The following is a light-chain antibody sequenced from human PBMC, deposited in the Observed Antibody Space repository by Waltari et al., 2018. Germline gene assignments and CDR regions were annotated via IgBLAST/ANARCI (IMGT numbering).Light chain of an antibody. CDR2: DVN. CDR3: CSYAGVHTFWL. CDR1: TSDGGGYNS. V-gene: IGLV2-11*01. J-gene: IGLJ3*02. Sequence: QSALTQPPSVSGSPEQSVTISCTGSTSDGGGYNSVPWYQQHPGKAPKLIIFDVNQRPSGVPDRFSGSKSGNTASLTISGLRPEDEADYHCCSYAGVHTFWLFGGGTKLTVL.